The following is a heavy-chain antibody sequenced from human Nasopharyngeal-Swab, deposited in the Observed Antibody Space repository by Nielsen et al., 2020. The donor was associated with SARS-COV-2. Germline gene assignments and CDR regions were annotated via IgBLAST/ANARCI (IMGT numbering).Heavy chain of an antibody. J-gene: IGHJ4*02. CDR3: ASYGGEWLPALDC. V-gene: IGHV3-74*01. CDR2: INRDGSIT. Sequence: GGSLRLSCAVSGFTFSAYWMHWVRQVPGKGLEWVSRINRDGSITTYADSVKGRFTISRDNAKSTLFLQMNRLRAEDTAVYYCASYGGEWLPALDCWGLGTLVTVSS. D-gene: IGHD3-3*01. CDR1: GFTFSAYW.